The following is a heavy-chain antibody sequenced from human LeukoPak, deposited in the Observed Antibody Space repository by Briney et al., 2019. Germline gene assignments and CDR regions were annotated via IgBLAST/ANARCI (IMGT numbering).Heavy chain of an antibody. CDR3: ARKYCTSISCYFTDMDV. J-gene: IGHJ6*03. V-gene: IGHV3-21*01. CDR1: GFTFSSYS. D-gene: IGHD2-2*01. CDR2: ISSSSSYI. Sequence: VTLGGSLRLSCAASGFTFSSYSMNWVRQAPGKGLEWVSSISSSSSYIYYADSVKGRFTISRDNAKNSPYLQMNSLRAEDTAVYYCARKYCTSISCYFTDMDVWGKGTTVTVSS.